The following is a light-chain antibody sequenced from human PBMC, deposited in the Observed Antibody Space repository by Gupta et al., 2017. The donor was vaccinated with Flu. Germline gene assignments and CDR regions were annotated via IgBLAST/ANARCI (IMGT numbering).Light chain of an antibody. CDR3: QQYDSWPPAT. CDR1: QNVNSN. Sequence: EIVMTQSPATLSVSPGERATLSCRASQNVNSNLAWYQQKPGQAPRLLIYGASNRATSIPARFSGSGSGTDFTLTISSLQSEDFAVYYCQQYDSWPPATFGQGTKVETK. V-gene: IGKV3-15*01. CDR2: GAS. J-gene: IGKJ1*01.